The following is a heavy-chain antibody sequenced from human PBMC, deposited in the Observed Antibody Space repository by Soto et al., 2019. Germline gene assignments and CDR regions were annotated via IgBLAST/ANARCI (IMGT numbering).Heavy chain of an antibody. Sequence: EVQVVESGGGVVEPGGSLRLSCAASGFTLSAYDMHWVRQAEGKGLEWVSALGAADDPYYLVSVKGRFTISRENAKNSLYRQMNNLRAGDTAVYYCARAYSGRLPRRADYYYAMDVWGQGTTVTVSS. V-gene: IGHV3-13*05. CDR2: LGAADDP. J-gene: IGHJ6*02. CDR3: ARAYSGRLPRRADYYYAMDV. CDR1: GFTLSAYD. D-gene: IGHD2-15*01.